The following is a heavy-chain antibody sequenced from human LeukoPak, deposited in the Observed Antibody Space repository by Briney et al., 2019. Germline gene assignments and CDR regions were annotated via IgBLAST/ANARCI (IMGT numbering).Heavy chain of an antibody. J-gene: IGHJ6*03. V-gene: IGHV4-59*01. CDR1: GGSISSYY. D-gene: IGHD2-21*01. Sequence: SETLSLTCTVSGGSISSYYWSWIRQPPGKGLEWIGYIYYSGSTNYNPSLKSRVTISVDTSKNQFSLKLSSVTAADTAVYYCARVVVIAIPHYYYYMDVWGKGTTVTVSS. CDR2: IYYSGST. CDR3: ARVVVIAIPHYYYYMDV.